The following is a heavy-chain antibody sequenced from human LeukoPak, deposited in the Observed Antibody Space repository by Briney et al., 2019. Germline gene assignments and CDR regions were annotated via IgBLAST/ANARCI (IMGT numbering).Heavy chain of an antibody. CDR3: ARRWGSDISRLYYYYMDV. Sequence: SETLSLTCTVSGGSMNTYYWSWIRQPPGKGLEWIGYIYSSGSTTYNPSLKSRVTISVDTPKKQFSLKLSSVTAADTAVYYCARRWGSDISRLYYYYMDVWGKGTTVTVSS. V-gene: IGHV4-59*08. CDR2: IYSSGST. D-gene: IGHD3-9*01. J-gene: IGHJ6*03. CDR1: GGSMNTYY.